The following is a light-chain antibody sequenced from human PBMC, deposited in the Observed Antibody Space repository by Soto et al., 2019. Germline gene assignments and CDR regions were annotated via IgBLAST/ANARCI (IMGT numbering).Light chain of an antibody. J-gene: IGKJ3*01. CDR3: QQYNNWPLT. CDR1: QSVGSN. CDR2: GPS. V-gene: IGKV3-15*01. Sequence: ETVLTQSPATLSASPGERATLSCRASQSVGSNLAWYLQKPGQAPRLLIYGPSTRATGIPARFSGSGSGTEFTLTIDSLQSEDFAVYYCQQYNNWPLTFGPGTKVDVK.